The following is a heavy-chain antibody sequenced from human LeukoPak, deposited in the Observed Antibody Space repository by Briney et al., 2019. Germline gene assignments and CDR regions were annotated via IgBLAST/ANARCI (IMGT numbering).Heavy chain of an antibody. CDR1: GGSFSGYY. V-gene: IGHV4-34*01. J-gene: IGHJ4*02. D-gene: IGHD2-2*01. Sequence: NTSETLSLTCAVYGGSFSGYYWSWIRQPPGKGLEWIGEINHSGSTNYNPSLKSRVTISVDTSKNQFSLKLSSVTAADTAVYYCARGVYCSSTSCSSLGDFDYWGQGTLVTVSP. CDR3: ARGVYCSSTSCSSLGDFDY. CDR2: INHSGST.